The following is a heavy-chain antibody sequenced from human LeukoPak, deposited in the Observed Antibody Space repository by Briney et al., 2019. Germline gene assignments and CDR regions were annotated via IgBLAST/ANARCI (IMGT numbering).Heavy chain of an antibody. CDR2: IYYSGST. Sequence: SETQSLTCTVSGGSISSSSYYWGWIRQPPGKGLEWIGSIYYSGSTYYNPSLKSRVTISVDTSKNQFSLKLSSVTAADTAVYYCARLGNFDYWGQGTLVTVSS. D-gene: IGHD7-27*01. CDR1: GGSISSSSYY. V-gene: IGHV4-39*01. CDR3: ARLGNFDY. J-gene: IGHJ4*02.